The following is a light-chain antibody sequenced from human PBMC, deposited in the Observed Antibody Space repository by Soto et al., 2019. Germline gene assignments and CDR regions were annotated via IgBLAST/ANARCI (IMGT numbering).Light chain of an antibody. CDR1: QSVSSY. Sequence: PGRLFSSPGSIAPISCRAASQSVSSYLAWYQQKPGQAPRLLIYDASTRATGIPDRFSGSGSGTDFTLTISRLEPEDYALYYCQQYGASLINLGKGTRLEI. J-gene: IGKJ5*01. CDR3: QQYGASLIN. V-gene: IGKV3-20*01. CDR2: DAS.